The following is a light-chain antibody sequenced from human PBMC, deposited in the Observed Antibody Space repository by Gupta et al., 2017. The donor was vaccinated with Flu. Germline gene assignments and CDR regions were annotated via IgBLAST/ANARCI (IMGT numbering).Light chain of an antibody. Sequence: SYELTQPPSVSVSPGQTASITGSGDKLGDKYACWYQQKPGQSPVLVIYQDSKRPSGIPERFSGSNYGTTATMTIRGNQAIDDADDSSKAWASRLLVFGGGTKLTVL. CDR1: KLGDKY. J-gene: IGLJ3*02. CDR3: KAWASRLLV. V-gene: IGLV3-1*01. CDR2: QDS.